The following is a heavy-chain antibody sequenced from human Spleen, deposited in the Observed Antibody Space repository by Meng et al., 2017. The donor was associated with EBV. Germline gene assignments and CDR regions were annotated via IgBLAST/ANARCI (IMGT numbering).Heavy chain of an antibody. J-gene: IGHJ4*02. CDR1: GGPSSCFYS. V-gene: IGHV4-39*01. Sequence: QLQREHAGTARGKSSETLSPPCTVCGGPSSCFYSWGWIRQPPGRGLEWIGSVHYSGSTYYSPSLKSRITVSVDTSKNQFSLRLTSVTAADTAVYYCARPFPSIVSPRLDPFGDWGQGTLVTVSS. D-gene: IGHD5/OR15-5a*01. CDR2: VHYSGST. CDR3: ARPFPSIVSPRLDPFGD.